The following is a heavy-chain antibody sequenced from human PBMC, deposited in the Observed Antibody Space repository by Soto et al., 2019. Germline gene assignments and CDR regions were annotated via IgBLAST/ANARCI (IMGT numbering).Heavy chain of an antibody. CDR3: ERDISYGSGTAYGY. CDR1: GYIFTNFG. V-gene: IGHV1-18*01. J-gene: IGHJ4*02. CDR2: IGADNRDT. D-gene: IGHD3-10*01. Sequence: QVQLVQSGAEVKKPGASVKVSCKASGYIFTNFGISWVRQAPGQGLEWLGWIGADNRDTNYARNLQGRVTWTTDTSTNTDYMELRSLRSDDTAVYYCERDISYGSGTAYGYWGQGTLVNVSS.